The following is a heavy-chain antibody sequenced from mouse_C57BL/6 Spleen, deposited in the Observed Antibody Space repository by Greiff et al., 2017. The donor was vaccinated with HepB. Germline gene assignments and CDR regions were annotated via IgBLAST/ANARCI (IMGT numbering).Heavy chain of an antibody. CDR2: IYPGDGDT. Sequence: QVQLKESGPELVKPGASVKISCKASGYAFSSSWMNWVKQRPGKGLEWIGRIYPGDGDTNYNGKFKGKATLTADKSSSTAYMQLSSLTSEDSAVYFCARWGAFDYWGQGTTLTVSS. CDR3: ARWGAFDY. CDR1: GYAFSSSW. J-gene: IGHJ2*01. V-gene: IGHV1-82*01.